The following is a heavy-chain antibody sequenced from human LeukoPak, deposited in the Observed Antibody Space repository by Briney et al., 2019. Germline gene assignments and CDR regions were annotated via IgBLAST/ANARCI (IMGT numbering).Heavy chain of an antibody. CDR3: ARLPLVRSHRQPVRWFDP. Sequence: SETLSLTCTVSGGSIRSNYYWGWIRQPPGKGLEWIGSIYYSGNSYYNPSLKSRVTMSIDTSKNQFSLKVNSVTAADTAVYYCARLPLVRSHRQPVRWFDPWGQGTLVTVSS. J-gene: IGHJ5*02. CDR1: GGSIRSNYY. CDR2: IYYSGNS. V-gene: IGHV4-39*07. D-gene: IGHD2-8*02.